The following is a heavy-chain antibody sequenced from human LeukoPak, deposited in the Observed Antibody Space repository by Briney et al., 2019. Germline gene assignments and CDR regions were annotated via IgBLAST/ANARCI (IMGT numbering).Heavy chain of an antibody. CDR2: ISNIGDII. D-gene: IGHD3-22*01. J-gene: IGHJ4*02. CDR3: AKGRYYYDSSGPWDY. V-gene: IGHV3-48*03. Sequence: GGSLRLSCAASGFTFSNYEMNWVRQAPGKGLEWISHISNIGDIIHYADSVEGRFTISRDNAKDSLYMQMNSLRAEDTAVYYCAKGRYYYDSSGPWDYWGQGTLVTVSS. CDR1: GFTFSNYE.